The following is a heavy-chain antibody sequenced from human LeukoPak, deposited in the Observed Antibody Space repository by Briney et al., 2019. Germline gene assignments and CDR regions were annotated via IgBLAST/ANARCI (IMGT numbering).Heavy chain of an antibody. J-gene: IGHJ6*04. CDR1: GSTFSSYS. CDR2: ISSSGSTI. CDR3: AELGITMIGGV. D-gene: IGHD3-10*02. Sequence: LSGGSLRLSCAASGSTFSSYSMNWVRQAPGKGLEWVSYISSSGSTIYYADSVKGRFTISRDNAKNSLYLQMNSLRAEDTAVYYCAELGITMIGGVWGKGTTVTISS. V-gene: IGHV3-48*04.